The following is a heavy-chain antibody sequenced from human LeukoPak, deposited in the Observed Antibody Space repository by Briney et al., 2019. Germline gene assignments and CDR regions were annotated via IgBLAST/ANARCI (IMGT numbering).Heavy chain of an antibody. Sequence: SETLSLNCAVYGGPFSGYYWSWLRQPPGKGLEWIGEINHSGSTNYNPSLKSRVTISVDTSKNQFSLKLSSVTAADAAVYYCARARWLQSYFDYWGQGTLVTVSS. CDR3: ARARWLQSYFDY. V-gene: IGHV4-34*01. CDR1: GGPFSGYY. J-gene: IGHJ4*02. D-gene: IGHD5-24*01. CDR2: INHSGST.